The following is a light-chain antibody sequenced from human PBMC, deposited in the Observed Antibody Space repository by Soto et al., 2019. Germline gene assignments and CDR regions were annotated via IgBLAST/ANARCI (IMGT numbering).Light chain of an antibody. CDR2: DVT. Sequence: QSALTQPRSVSGSPGQSLTISCSGSSSDIGDYDYVSWYQQHPGKAPTLLIYDVTKRPSGVPDRFSGSKSGDTASLTIYGLQAGDEGNYYCFSYVGSNTLYVFGTGTKLTVL. V-gene: IGLV2-11*01. J-gene: IGLJ1*01. CDR1: SSDIGDYDY. CDR3: FSYVGSNTLYV.